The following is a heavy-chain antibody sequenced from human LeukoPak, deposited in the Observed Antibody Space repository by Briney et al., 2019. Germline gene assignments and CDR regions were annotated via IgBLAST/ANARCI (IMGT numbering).Heavy chain of an antibody. CDR2: MQSGGST. Sequence: PGGSLRLSCAASGITVSSKYMSWVRQAPGKGLEWVSVMQSGGSTYYADSVKGRFTISRDNSKNTLYLQMNSLRAEDTAVYYCARDLLGGGTFDIWGQGTMVTVSS. CDR3: ARDLLGGGTFDI. J-gene: IGHJ3*02. CDR1: GITVSSKY. V-gene: IGHV3-53*01. D-gene: IGHD3-16*01.